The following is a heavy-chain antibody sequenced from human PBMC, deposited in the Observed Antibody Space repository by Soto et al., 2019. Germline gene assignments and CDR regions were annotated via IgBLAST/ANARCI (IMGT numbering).Heavy chain of an antibody. CDR1: GRSMSGYN. V-gene: IGHV4-34*02. D-gene: IGHD3-10*01. CDR2: IGPTGDT. CDR3: ARNGVGFGFDI. Sequence: QVQQQQWGARLLKPSETLSLTCAEYGRSMSGYNWSWLRRSPVRGLEWIGEIGPTGDTNYGPSFMSRVTVSVDTSKYELSLRLTQVTAADTATYRCARNGVGFGFDIWGLGTMVSVSS. J-gene: IGHJ3*02.